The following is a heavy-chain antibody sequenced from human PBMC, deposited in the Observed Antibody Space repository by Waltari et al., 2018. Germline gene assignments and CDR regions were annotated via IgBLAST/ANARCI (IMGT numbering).Heavy chain of an antibody. V-gene: IGHV1-2*06. D-gene: IGHD4-17*01. CDR2: INPNSGDT. J-gene: IGHJ4*02. Sequence: QVHLVQSGTEVKEPRDSVKVSCKAYCYTITGYYIPWVRRAPGQGLEWMGRINPNSGDTNDAQKFQGRVTLTRDTSINTAYMELSSLKSDDTAVYYCARDLGSDYGNRDYWGQGTLVTVPS. CDR1: CYTITGYY. CDR3: ARDLGSDYGNRDY.